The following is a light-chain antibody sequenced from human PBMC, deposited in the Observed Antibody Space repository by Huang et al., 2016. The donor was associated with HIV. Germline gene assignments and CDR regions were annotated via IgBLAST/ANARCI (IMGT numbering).Light chain of an antibody. CDR1: QSVSSSY. CDR3: QQYGSSPRT. Sequence: EIVLTQSPGTLSLSPGERATLSCRASQSVSSSYLAWYQQKPGQAPRPLIDGASSRATGIPDRFSGSGSGTEFTLTISRLEPEDFAVYYCQQYGSSPRTFGQGTKVENK. CDR2: GAS. J-gene: IGKJ1*01. V-gene: IGKV3-20*01.